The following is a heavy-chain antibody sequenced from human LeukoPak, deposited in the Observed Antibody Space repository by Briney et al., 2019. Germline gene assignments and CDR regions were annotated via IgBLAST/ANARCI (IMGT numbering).Heavy chain of an antibody. J-gene: IGHJ4*02. CDR3: ARGGEDGYNYYFDY. CDR2: ISAYNGNT. D-gene: IGHD5-24*01. CDR1: GYTFTSYG. Sequence: GASVKVSCKASGYTFTSYGISWVRQAPGQGLEWMGWISAYNGNTNYAQKFQGRVTITADESTSTAYMELSSLRSEDTAVYYCARGGEDGYNYYFDYWGQGTLVTVSS. V-gene: IGHV1-18*01.